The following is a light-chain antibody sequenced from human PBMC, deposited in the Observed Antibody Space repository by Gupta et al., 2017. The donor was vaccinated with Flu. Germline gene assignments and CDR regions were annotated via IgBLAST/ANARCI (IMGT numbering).Light chain of an antibody. CDR1: SSDIGGYNY. V-gene: IGLV2-14*03. J-gene: IGLJ7*01. CDR2: DVN. CDR3: TSTKSSSVLGL. Sequence: QSALTQPASVSGSPGQSITISCTGTSSDIGGYNYVCWYQQHPGKAPKLRIYDVNNRPTGVSGRFSGYKSGNTASLKLXGXQAEDQXEYYCTSTKSSSVLGLCGGGT.